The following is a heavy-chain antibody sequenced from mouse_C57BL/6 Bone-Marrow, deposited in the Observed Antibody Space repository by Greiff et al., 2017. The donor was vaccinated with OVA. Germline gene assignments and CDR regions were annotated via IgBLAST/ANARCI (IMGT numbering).Heavy chain of an antibody. J-gene: IGHJ3*01. D-gene: IGHD1-1*01. Sequence: EVQRVESGGDLVKPGGSLKLSCAASGFTFSSYGMSWVRQTPDKRLEWVATISSGGSYTYYPDSVKGRFPIFRDNAKNTLYLQMSSLKSEDTAMYYCARPLITTVVARGFAYWGQGTLVTVSA. CDR3: ARPLITTVVARGFAY. CDR2: ISSGGSYT. CDR1: GFTFSSYG. V-gene: IGHV5-6*01.